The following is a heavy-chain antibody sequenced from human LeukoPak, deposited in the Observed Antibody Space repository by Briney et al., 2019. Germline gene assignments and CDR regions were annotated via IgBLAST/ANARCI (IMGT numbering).Heavy chain of an antibody. CDR3: ARSKYQLLFSYYMDV. CDR2: ISAYNGNT. Sequence: ASVKVSCKASGYTFTSYGISWVRQAPGQGLEWMGWISAYNGNTNYAQKLQGRVTMTTDTSTSTAYMELRSLRSDDTAVYYCARSKYQLLFSYYMDVWGKGTKVTVSS. D-gene: IGHD2-2*01. V-gene: IGHV1-18*01. J-gene: IGHJ6*03. CDR1: GYTFTSYG.